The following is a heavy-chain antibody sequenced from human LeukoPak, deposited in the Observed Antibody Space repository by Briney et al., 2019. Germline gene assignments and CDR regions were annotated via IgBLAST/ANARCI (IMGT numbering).Heavy chain of an antibody. CDR3: ARHVVYCSSASCYAGKYYFDY. CDR1: GYSFTSYW. V-gene: IGHV5-51*01. J-gene: IGHJ4*02. CDR2: IYPGDSDT. Sequence: GESLKISCKGSGYSFTSYWIGWVRQMPGKSLEWMGIIYPGDSDTRYSPSFQGQVTISADKSISTAYLQWSSLKASDTAMYYCARHVVYCSSASCYAGKYYFDYWGQGTLVTVSS. D-gene: IGHD2-2*01.